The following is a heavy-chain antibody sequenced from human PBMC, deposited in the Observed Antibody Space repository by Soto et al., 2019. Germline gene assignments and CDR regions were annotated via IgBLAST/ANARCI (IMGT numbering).Heavy chain of an antibody. CDR2: ISSSSSTI. J-gene: IGHJ4*02. CDR3: ARFRWSSSWHPFDY. CDR1: GFTFSSYS. Sequence: EVQLVESGGGLVQPGGSLRLSCAASGFTFSSYSMNWVRQAPGKGLEWVSYISSSSSTIYYADSVKGRFTISRDNAKNSLYLQMNSLRAEDTAVYYCARFRWSSSWHPFDYWGQGTLVTVSS. V-gene: IGHV3-48*01. D-gene: IGHD6-13*01.